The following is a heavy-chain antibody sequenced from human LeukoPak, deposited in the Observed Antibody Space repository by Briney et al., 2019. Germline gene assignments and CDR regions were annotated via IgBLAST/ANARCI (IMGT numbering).Heavy chain of an antibody. Sequence: SETLSLTCTVSGGSISSRYWSWIRRPPGKGLEWIGHVHYSGSTNYNPSLKSRVTMSLDTSKHQLSLKLRSVTAADTAVYYCAGDSHNWVGIGHWGQGTLVTVSS. V-gene: IGHV4-59*01. CDR1: GGSISSRY. D-gene: IGHD1-1*01. CDR3: AGDSHNWVGIGH. CDR2: VHYSGST. J-gene: IGHJ4*02.